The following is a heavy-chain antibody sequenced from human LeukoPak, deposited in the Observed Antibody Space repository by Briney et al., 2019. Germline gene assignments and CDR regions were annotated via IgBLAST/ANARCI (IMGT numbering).Heavy chain of an antibody. CDR3: AREPHNYYDSSGYYNYFDY. CDR2: ISSSSRTT. V-gene: IGHV3-48*01. CDR1: AFSFSAYS. J-gene: IGHJ4*02. D-gene: IGHD3-22*01. Sequence: PGGSLRLSCAASAFSFSAYSMNWVRQAPGKGLEWVSYISSSSRTTYYADSVKGRFTISRDNSKNTLYLQMNSLTAEDTAVYYCAREPHNYYDSSGYYNYFDYWGQGTLVTVSS.